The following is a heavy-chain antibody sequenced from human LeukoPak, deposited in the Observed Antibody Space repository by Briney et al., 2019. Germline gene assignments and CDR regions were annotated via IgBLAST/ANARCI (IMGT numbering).Heavy chain of an antibody. CDR1: GGSISSSNW. D-gene: IGHD2-21*02. Sequence: SETLSLTCAVSGGSISSSNWWSWVRQPPGKGLEWIGEIYHSGSTNYNPSLKSRVTISVDKSKNQFSLKLSSVTAADTAVYYCARADPRYCGGDCYSGLAFDIWGQGTMVTVSS. J-gene: IGHJ3*02. V-gene: IGHV4-4*02. CDR2: IYHSGST. CDR3: ARADPRYCGGDCYSGLAFDI.